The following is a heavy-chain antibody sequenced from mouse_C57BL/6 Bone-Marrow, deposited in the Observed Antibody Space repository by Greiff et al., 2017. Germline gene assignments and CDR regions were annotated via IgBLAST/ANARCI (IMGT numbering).Heavy chain of an antibody. Sequence: QVQLQQSGAELVRPGTSVKVSCKASGYAFTNYLIEWVKQRPGQGLEWIGVINPGSGGTNYNEKFKGQATLTADKASSTAYMQLSSLTSEDSAVYFCARSDYYGSSPYYFDYWGQGTTLTVSS. CDR2: INPGSGGT. CDR1: GYAFTNYL. D-gene: IGHD1-1*01. CDR3: ARSDYYGSSPYYFDY. V-gene: IGHV1-54*01. J-gene: IGHJ2*01.